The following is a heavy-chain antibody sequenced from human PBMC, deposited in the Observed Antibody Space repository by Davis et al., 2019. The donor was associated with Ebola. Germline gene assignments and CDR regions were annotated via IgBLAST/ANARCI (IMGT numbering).Heavy chain of an antibody. Sequence: ASVKVSCKASGYTFTGYYMHWVRQAPGQGLEWMGWINPNSGGTNYAQKFQGWVTMTRDTSISTAYMELSRLRSDDTAVYYCARAREMVRGVTLIDYWGQGTLVTVSS. D-gene: IGHD3-10*01. V-gene: IGHV1-2*04. CDR3: ARAREMVRGVTLIDY. J-gene: IGHJ4*02. CDR1: GYTFTGYY. CDR2: INPNSGGT.